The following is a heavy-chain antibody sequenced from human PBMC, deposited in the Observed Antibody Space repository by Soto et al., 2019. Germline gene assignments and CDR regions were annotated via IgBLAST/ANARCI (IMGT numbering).Heavy chain of an antibody. CDR2: VSNGGNT. CDR3: ARIPVDESMIYGLDP. CDR1: GDSISSYY. Sequence: PSETLSLTCTVSGDSISSYYWSWFRRPPGKGLQWIGYVSNGGNTNYNPSLKSRVIISVDTSKNLFSLKLTSVTAADTAVYYCARIPVDESMIYGLDPWCQGTLITV. J-gene: IGHJ5*02. D-gene: IGHD3-16*01. V-gene: IGHV4-59*01.